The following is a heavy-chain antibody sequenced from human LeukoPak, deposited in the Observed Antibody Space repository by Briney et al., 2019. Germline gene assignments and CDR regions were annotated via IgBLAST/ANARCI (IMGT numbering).Heavy chain of an antibody. CDR2: ISSSSSYI. CDR3: AREGLYDSRGYDY. D-gene: IGHD3-22*01. J-gene: IGHJ4*02. Sequence: AGSLRLSCAASGFTFSSYSMNWVPHAPGKGLEWVSSISSSSSYIYYADSVKGRFTISRDNSKNTLYLQMNSLRAEDTAVYYCAREGLYDSRGYDYWGQGTLVTVSS. V-gene: IGHV3-21*01. CDR1: GFTFSSYS.